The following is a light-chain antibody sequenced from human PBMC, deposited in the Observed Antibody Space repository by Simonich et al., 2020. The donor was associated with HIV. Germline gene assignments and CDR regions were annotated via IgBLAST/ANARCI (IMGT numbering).Light chain of an antibody. V-gene: IGKV2-30*02. CDR2: KVS. CDR1: QSLVHSDGNTY. CDR3: MQGTHWPRT. Sequence: VVMTQSPLSLPVTLGQPASISCRSSQSLVHSDGNTYLTWFQQRPGPSPRRLIYKVSTRDSGVPDRFSGSGSGTDFTLKISRVEAEDVGVYYCMQGTHWPRTFGQGTKVEIK. J-gene: IGKJ1*01.